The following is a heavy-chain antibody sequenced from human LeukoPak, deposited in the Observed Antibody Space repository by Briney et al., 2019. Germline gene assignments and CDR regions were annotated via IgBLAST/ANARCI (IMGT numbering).Heavy chain of an antibody. CDR2: IYYSGST. CDR3: ARDPYQFGFWSGYYP. Sequence: SETLSLTCTVSGGSISSGGYYWSWIRQHPGKGLEWIGYIYYSGSTYYNPSLKSRVTISVDTSKNQFSLKLSSVTAADTAVYYCARDPYQFGFWSGYYPWGQGTMVTVSS. V-gene: IGHV4-31*03. CDR1: GGSISSGGYY. J-gene: IGHJ3*01. D-gene: IGHD3-3*01.